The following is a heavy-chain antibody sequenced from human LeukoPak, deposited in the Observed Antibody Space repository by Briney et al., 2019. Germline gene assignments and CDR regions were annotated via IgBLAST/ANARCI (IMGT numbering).Heavy chain of an antibody. Sequence: SVKVSCKASGSAFSGYTITWVRQAPGQGLEWVGGIITNLASTSYAQKFQGRVTISADDSTSTAYMQLRSLTSEDTAFYYCALAFSGYDRWFPEPPDQWGQGTLVTVSS. CDR3: ALAFSGYDRWFPEPPDQ. J-gene: IGHJ4*02. CDR1: GSAFSGYT. V-gene: IGHV1-69*13. D-gene: IGHD5-12*01. CDR2: IITNLAST.